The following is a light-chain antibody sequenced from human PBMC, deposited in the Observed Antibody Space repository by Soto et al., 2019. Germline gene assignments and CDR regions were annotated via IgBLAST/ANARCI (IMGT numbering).Light chain of an antibody. CDR1: SSDVGGYNS. J-gene: IGLJ1*01. CDR3: NSYTKTGASV. V-gene: IGLV2-14*01. CDR2: EVN. Sequence: QSVLTQPASGSGSPGQSITISCTGTSSDVGGYNSVSWYQQHPGKAPKLMIYEVNNRPSGVSNRFSASKAANTASLTISGLQAEDEADYYCNSYTKTGASVFGTGT.